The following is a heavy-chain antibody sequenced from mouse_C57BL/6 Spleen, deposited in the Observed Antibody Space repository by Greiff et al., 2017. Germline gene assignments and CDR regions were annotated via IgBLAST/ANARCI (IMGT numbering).Heavy chain of an antibody. D-gene: IGHD1-1*01. J-gene: IGHJ1*03. Sequence: VQLKQSGPELVKPGASVKIPCKASGYTFTDYNMDWVKQSHGKSLEWIGDINPNNGGTIYNQKFKGKATLNVEKSSSTAYMELRSLTSEDTAVYYCARSGYYGSSYWYFDVWGTGTTVTVSS. V-gene: IGHV1-18*01. CDR3: ARSGYYGSSYWYFDV. CDR1: GYTFTDYN. CDR2: INPNNGGT.